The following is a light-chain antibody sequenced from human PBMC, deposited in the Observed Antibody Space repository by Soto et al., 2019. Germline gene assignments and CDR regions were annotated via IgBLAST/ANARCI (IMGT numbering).Light chain of an antibody. V-gene: IGKV1-5*01. CDR3: QQYQIDWT. Sequence: PSTLSASVGDRVSITCRASQRVNTCLAWYQQKPGKAPTLLIYDASSLQSGVPSRFSGSGSGTEFTLTISSLQPDDFATYYCQQYQIDWTFGQGTKVDIK. J-gene: IGKJ1*01. CDR1: QRVNTC. CDR2: DAS.